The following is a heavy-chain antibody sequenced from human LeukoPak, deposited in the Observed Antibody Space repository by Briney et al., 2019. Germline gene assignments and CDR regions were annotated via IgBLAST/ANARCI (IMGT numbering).Heavy chain of an antibody. CDR2: IYWNDDK. Sequence: SGPTLFHPPQPLTLTCTFSGFSLSTSGVGVGWIRQPPGKALEWLALIYWNDDKRYSPSLKSRLTITKDTSKNQVVLTMTNMDPVDTATYYCAHSGDDWGKTDYWGQGTLVTVSS. V-gene: IGHV2-5*01. CDR3: AHSGDDWGKTDY. D-gene: IGHD7-27*01. J-gene: IGHJ4*02. CDR1: GFSLSTSGVG.